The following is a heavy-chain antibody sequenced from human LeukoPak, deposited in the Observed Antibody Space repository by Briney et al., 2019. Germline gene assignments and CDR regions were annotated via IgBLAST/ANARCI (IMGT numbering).Heavy chain of an antibody. CDR3: AASGGAITWSDP. D-gene: IGHD2-15*01. CDR1: GGSFSGYY. Sequence: SETLSLTCAVCGGSFSGYYWGWIRQPPGKGLQWIGEINHSGSTNYNPSLKSRVTISVDTSKNQFSLKLSSVTAADTAVYYCAASGGAITWSDPWGQGTLVTVSS. V-gene: IGHV4-34*01. CDR2: INHSGST. J-gene: IGHJ5*02.